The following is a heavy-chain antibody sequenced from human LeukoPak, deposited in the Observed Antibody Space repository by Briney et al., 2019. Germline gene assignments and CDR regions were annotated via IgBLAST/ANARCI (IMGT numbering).Heavy chain of an antibody. D-gene: IGHD2-21*01. CDR2: IYTSGST. CDR1: GGSISSYY. J-gene: IGHJ6*03. V-gene: IGHV4-4*07. CDR3: ARGNCGGDCYTHNYYYYMDV. Sequence: PSETMSLTCTVSGGSISSYYWSWIRQPAGKGLEWIGRIYTSGSTKYNPSLKSRVTMSVDTSKNQFSLRLSSVTAADTAVYYCARGNCGGDCYTHNYYYYMDVWGKGTTVTVSS.